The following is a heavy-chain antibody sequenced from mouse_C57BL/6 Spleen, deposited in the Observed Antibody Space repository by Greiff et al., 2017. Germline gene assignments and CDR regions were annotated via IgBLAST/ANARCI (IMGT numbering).Heavy chain of an antibody. CDR3: ARGGYGSFYAMDY. V-gene: IGHV1-54*01. J-gene: IGHJ4*01. Sequence: QVQLQQSGAELVRPGTSVKVSCKASGYAFTNYLIEWVKQRPGQGLEWIGVINPGSGGTNYNEKFKGKATLTADESSSTAYMQLSSLTSEDSAVYFCARGGYGSFYAMDYWGQGTSVTVSS. CDR2: INPGSGGT. D-gene: IGHD1-1*02. CDR1: GYAFTNYL.